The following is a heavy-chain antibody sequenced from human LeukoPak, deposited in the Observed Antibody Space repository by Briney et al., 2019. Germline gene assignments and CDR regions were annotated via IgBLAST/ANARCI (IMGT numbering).Heavy chain of an antibody. J-gene: IGHJ4*02. CDR1: GFSFRNYW. CDR2: INEDGSEK. CDR3: TRLAAHTGDH. V-gene: IGHV3-7*01. D-gene: IGHD6-25*01. Sequence: GESLRLSCVTSGFSFRNYWLGWVRQAPGKGLEWGANINEDGSEKYYVDALKGRFTISRDNAKNSVSMQINSIRGEDTAVYYCTRLAAHTGDHWGQGTLVTVSS.